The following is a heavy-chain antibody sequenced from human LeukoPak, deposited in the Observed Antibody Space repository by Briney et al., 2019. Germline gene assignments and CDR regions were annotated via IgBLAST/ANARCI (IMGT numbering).Heavy chain of an antibody. V-gene: IGHV4-39*01. CDR1: GGSISSSSYY. CDR3: ASFRGYSYGYGDY. Sequence: PSETLSLTCTVSGGSISSSSYYWGWIRQPPRKGLEWIGSIYYSGSTYYNPSLKSRVTISVDTSKNQFSLKLSSVTAADTAVYYCASFRGYSYGYGDYWGQGTLVTVSS. D-gene: IGHD5-18*01. CDR2: IYYSGST. J-gene: IGHJ4*02.